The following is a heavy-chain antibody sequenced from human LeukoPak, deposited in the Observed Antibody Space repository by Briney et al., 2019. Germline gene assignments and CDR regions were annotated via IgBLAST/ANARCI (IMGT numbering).Heavy chain of an antibody. CDR1: GFTFSDYY. J-gene: IGHJ5*01. V-gene: IGHV4-59*12. D-gene: IGHD3-16*01. CDR3: ARDGRERLGATKLNWFGS. Sequence: GSLRLSCAASGFTFSDYYMSWIRQPPGKGLEWIGSISYTGNTDYNPSLKSRVTLSVDTSNNQSSLHSKSVTAADTAVYYCARDGRERLGATKLNWFGSWGQGTLVTVSS. CDR2: ISYTGNT.